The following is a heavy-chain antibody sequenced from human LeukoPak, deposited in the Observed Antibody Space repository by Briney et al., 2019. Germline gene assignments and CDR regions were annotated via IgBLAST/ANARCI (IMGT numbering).Heavy chain of an antibody. D-gene: IGHD4-17*01. Sequence: GASVKVSCKASGYTFTGYYMHWVRQAPGQGLEWMGWINPNSGGTNYAQKFQGRVTMTRDTSISTAYMGLRRLRSDDTAVYYCARGENTVIAHFDYWGEGTLVTVSS. CDR1: GYTFTGYY. V-gene: IGHV1-2*02. J-gene: IGHJ4*02. CDR2: INPNSGGT. CDR3: ARGENTVIAHFDY.